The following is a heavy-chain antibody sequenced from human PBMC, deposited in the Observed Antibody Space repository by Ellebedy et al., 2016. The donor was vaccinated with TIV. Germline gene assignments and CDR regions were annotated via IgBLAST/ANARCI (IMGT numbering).Heavy chain of an antibody. CDR3: ATETFIDVDLKVWGVFDF. J-gene: IGHJ3*01. V-gene: IGHV3-66*01. CDR1: GFTVNSNY. Sequence: GGSLRLSCAVSGFTVNSNYLSWVRQAPGKGLEWVSTIYTDSGTLYADSVRDRFTISRDTSNNTLNLQINGLRAEDTAVYFCATETFIDVDLKVWGVFDFWGQGTMVAVSS. CDR2: IYTDSGT. D-gene: IGHD2-15*01.